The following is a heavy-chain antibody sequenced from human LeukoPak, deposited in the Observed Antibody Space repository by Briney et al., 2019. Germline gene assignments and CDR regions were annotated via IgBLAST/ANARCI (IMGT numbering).Heavy chain of an antibody. CDR2: INPSGGST. CDR1: GYTFTSYY. D-gene: IGHD3-16*01. V-gene: IGHV1-46*01. J-gene: IGHJ4*02. CDR3: ARDPRRDVRFDY. Sequence: ASVKVSCKASGYTFTSYYMHWVRQAPGQGLEWMGIINPSGGSTSYAQKFQGRVTMTRDTPTSTVYMELSSLRSEDTAVYYCARDPRRDVRFDYWGQGTLVTVSS.